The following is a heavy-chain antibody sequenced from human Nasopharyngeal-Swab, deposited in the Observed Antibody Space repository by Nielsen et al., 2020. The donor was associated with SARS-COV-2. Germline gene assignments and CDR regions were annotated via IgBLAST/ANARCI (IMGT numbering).Heavy chain of an antibody. CDR1: GFIFSSYS. CDR2: TSTSGSYI. J-gene: IGHJ4*02. V-gene: IGHV3-21*01. CDR3: ARDLHGDYALDY. Sequence: GGSLRLSCAASGFIFSSYSMNWVRQAPGKGLEWVPSTSTSGSYIYYADSVKGRFTISRDNAKNSLYLQMNSLRAEDTAVYYCARDLHGDYALDYWGQGTLVTVSS. D-gene: IGHD4-17*01.